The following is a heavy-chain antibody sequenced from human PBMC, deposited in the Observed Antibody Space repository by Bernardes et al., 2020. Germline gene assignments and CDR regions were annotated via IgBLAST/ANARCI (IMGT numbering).Heavy chain of an antibody. Sequence: ASVKVSCKASGYTFTSYGISWVRQAPGQGLEWMGWISAYNGTTNYAQKLQGRVTMTTDTSTSTAYMELRSLRSDDTAVYYCATALIGHRNYYYGMDVWGQGTTVTGSS. J-gene: IGHJ6*02. CDR1: GYTFTSYG. CDR3: ATALIGHRNYYYGMDV. CDR2: ISAYNGTT. D-gene: IGHD3-22*01. V-gene: IGHV1-18*01.